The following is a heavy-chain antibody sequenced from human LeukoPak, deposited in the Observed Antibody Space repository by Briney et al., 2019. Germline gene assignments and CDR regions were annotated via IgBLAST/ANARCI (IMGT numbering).Heavy chain of an antibody. CDR3: ARASVILDAFDI. D-gene: IGHD3-10*01. V-gene: IGHV4-38-2*02. CDR2: IYHSGST. Sequence: SETLSLTCTVSGYSISSGYYWGWIRQPPRKGLEWIGSIYHSGSTYYNPSLKSRVTISVDTSKNQFSLKLSSVTAADTAVYYCARASVILDAFDIWGQGTMVTVSS. J-gene: IGHJ3*02. CDR1: GYSISSGYY.